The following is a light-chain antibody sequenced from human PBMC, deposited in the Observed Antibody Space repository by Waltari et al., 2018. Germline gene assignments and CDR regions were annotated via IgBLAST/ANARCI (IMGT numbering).Light chain of an antibody. CDR1: QSVLYSSNNKNY. CDR2: WAS. J-gene: IGKJ2*01. CDR3: QQYYSAPYT. V-gene: IGKV4-1*01. Sequence: DIVMTQSPDSLAVSLGERATINCKSSQSVLYSSNNKNYLTWYQQKPGQPPKLLIYWASTRESGFPDRFSGSASGTDFPLTISRLQAEDVAVYYCQQYYSAPYTFGQGTKLEIK.